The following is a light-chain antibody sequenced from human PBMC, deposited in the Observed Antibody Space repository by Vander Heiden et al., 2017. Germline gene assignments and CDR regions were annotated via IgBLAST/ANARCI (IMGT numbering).Light chain of an antibody. V-gene: IGKV1-27*01. CDR3: QKYNSAPLT. Sequence: IQISYSPSSLSASVGDRVTITCRASQGISNYLVWYQQKSGKVPKLLIYAASTLQSGVPARFSGSGSGTDFTLTISSLEPEDVATYYCQKYNSAPLTFGGGTKVEIK. CDR1: QGISNY. J-gene: IGKJ4*01. CDR2: AAS.